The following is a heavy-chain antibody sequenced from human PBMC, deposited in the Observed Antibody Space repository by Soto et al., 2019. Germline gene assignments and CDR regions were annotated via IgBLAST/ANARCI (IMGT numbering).Heavy chain of an antibody. CDR2: VSPYNGNT. J-gene: IGHJ4*01. D-gene: IGHD4-4*01. V-gene: IGHV1-18*04. Sequence: ASVKVSCKASGYTFTSYGITWVRQAPGQGLEWMGWVSPYNGNTDYAQNLQGRVTMITDTSTSTAYMELRSLRSDDTAVYYRARSRDYNIIDYWGQGTLVTVSS. CDR1: GYTFTSYG. CDR3: ARSRDYNIIDY.